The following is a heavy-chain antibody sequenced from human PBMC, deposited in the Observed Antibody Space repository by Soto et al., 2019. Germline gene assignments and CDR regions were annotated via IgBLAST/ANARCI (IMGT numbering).Heavy chain of an antibody. CDR3: ARVYSSGPDY. D-gene: IGHD6-19*01. V-gene: IGHV3-74*01. J-gene: IGHJ4*02. CDR2: INSDGSTT. CDR1: GFTFRDHW. Sequence: EVQLVESGGGLVQPGGSLRLSCAASGFTFRDHWMHWVRQAPGKGLVWVSRINSDGSTTTYADSVKGRFTISRDNAKSTRYLQLNSLRGEDTALYYCARVYSSGPDYWGQGTLVTVSS.